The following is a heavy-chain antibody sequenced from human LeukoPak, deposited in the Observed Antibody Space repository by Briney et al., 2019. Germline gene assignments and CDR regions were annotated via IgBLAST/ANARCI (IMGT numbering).Heavy chain of an antibody. V-gene: IGHV1-8*02. CDR2: MNPNSGNT. Sequence: ASVKVSCKASGYTFTSYGINWVRQATGQGLEWMGWMNPNSGNTGYAQKFQGRVTMTRNTSISTAYMELSSLRSEDTAVYYCARGPPMPNYALIDYWGQGTLVTVSS. CDR1: GYTFTSYG. D-gene: IGHD2-2*01. J-gene: IGHJ4*02. CDR3: ARGPPMPNYALIDY.